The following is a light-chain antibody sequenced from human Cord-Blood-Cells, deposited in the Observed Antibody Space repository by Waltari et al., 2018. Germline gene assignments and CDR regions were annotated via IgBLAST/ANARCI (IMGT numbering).Light chain of an antibody. V-gene: IGLV2-23*01. J-gene: IGLJ3*02. CDR3: CSYAGSSTWV. Sequence: QSAVTTTASVSGSPGQSITISCTGTSSALGSYNLFSWYQQHPGKAPKLMIYEGSKRPSGVSNRFSGSKSGNTASLTISGLQAEDEADYYCCSYAGSSTWVFGGGTKLTVL. CDR1: SSALGSYNL. CDR2: EGS.